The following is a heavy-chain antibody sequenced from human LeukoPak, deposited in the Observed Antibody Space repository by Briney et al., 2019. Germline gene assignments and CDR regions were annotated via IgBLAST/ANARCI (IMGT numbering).Heavy chain of an antibody. CDR3: ARARSLDDYIWGSFHMYYFDY. V-gene: IGHV4-59*01. CDR2: IYYSGST. J-gene: IGHJ4*02. CDR1: GGSISSYY. D-gene: IGHD3-16*01. Sequence: SETLSLTCTVSGGSISSYYWSWIRQPPGKGLECIGDIYYSGSTNYNPSLKSRVTISVDTSKNQFSLKLSSVTAADTAVYYCARARSLDDYIWGSFHMYYFDYWGQGTLVTVSS.